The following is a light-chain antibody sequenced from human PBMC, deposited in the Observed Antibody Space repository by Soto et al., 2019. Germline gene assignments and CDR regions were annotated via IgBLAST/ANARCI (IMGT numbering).Light chain of an antibody. CDR1: QSISIS. Sequence: DIQMTQSPSSLSASVGDRVTVTCRASQSISISLNWYQQKPGKAPKLLIYAASSLQSGVPSRFSGSGSGTDFTLTISSLQPEDFATYYCQQSYSSWTFGQGTKVEIK. J-gene: IGKJ1*01. CDR3: QQSYSSWT. CDR2: AAS. V-gene: IGKV1-39*01.